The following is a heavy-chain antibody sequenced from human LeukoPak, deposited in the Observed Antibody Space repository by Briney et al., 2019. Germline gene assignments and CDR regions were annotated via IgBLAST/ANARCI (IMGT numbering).Heavy chain of an antibody. CDR1: GGSISYYY. CDR3: ERVSCSSTSCPRRDALDV. J-gene: IGHJ3*01. V-gene: IGHV4-59*01. Sequence: ASETLSLTCTVSGGSISYYYWSWIRQPPGKGLEWIGYIYYSGSTNYNPSLKSRVTISVDTSKNQFSLNLTSVTTADTAVYYCERVSCSSTSCPRRDALDVWGQGTMVTVSS. CDR2: IYYSGST. D-gene: IGHD2-2*01.